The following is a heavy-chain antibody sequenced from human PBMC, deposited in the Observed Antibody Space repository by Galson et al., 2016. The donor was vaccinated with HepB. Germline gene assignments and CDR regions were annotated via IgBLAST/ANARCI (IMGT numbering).Heavy chain of an antibody. CDR2: ISYDGSKK. Sequence: SLRLSCAASGFTFSSYGMYWVRQAPGKGLEWVAVISYDGSKKSYADSVKGRFTISRDNSKNTLYLQMSSLRAEDTAVYYCAKDEFLEGDYYYYGMDVWGQGTTVTVSS. D-gene: IGHD3-3*01. J-gene: IGHJ6*02. V-gene: IGHV3-30*18. CDR3: AKDEFLEGDYYYYGMDV. CDR1: GFTFSSYG.